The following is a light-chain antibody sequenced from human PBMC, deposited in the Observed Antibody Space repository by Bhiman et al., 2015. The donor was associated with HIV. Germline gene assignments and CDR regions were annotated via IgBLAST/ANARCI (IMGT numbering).Light chain of an antibody. J-gene: IGLJ1*01. CDR2: QDS. CDR1: KLGDKY. Sequence: SYELTQPPSVSVSPGQTARITCSGDKLGDKYTCWYQQKPGQSPLLVIYQDSKRPSGIPERFSGSNSGNTATLTISGTQAMDEADYYCQAWDTSTEVFGTGTKVTVL. V-gene: IGLV3-1*01. CDR3: QAWDTSTEV.